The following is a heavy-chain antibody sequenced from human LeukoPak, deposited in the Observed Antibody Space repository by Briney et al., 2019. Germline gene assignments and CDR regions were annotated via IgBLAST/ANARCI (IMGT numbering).Heavy chain of an antibody. D-gene: IGHD1-1*01. V-gene: IGHV4-59*07. CDR3: ARGRQQLEF. J-gene: IGHJ4*02. Sequence: SHTLSLTCTVSGGSISSYFGSWIRQPPGKGLEWLGYVYYSGSTNYNPPLKSRVPLSEETPRTQFSRKLRSLTPAATAWIYCARGRQQLEFGGQGTLVTVSS. CDR2: VYYSGST. CDR1: GGSISSYF.